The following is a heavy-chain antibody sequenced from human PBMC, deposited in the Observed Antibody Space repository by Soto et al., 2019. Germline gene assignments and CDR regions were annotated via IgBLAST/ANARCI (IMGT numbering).Heavy chain of an antibody. CDR3: ARAANRYFYS. V-gene: IGHV1-69*06. J-gene: IGHJ4*02. Sequence: QVQLVQSGAEVKKPGSSVNVSCKASGGTFNTFAISWVRQAPGQGLEYLGGIVPILGPAFYAQRFQGRVTITADKSTNTAYLELTRLSSEDTAVYYCARAANRYFYSWGQVTQVTVSS. CDR1: GGTFNTFA. CDR2: IVPILGPA.